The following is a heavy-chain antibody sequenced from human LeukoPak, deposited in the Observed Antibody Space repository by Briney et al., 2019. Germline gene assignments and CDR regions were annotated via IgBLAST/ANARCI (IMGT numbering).Heavy chain of an antibody. Sequence: GGSLTLSCAASGFTFSSYWMSWLRQAPGKGLEWVANIKPDGREKYYVDSVKDRFTISRDNAENSLYLQMNSLRAEDTAVYYCARDGSGWSAKWGQGTLVTVSS. V-gene: IGHV3-7*01. CDR3: ARDGSGWSAK. CDR2: IKPDGREK. D-gene: IGHD6-19*01. J-gene: IGHJ4*02. CDR1: GFTFSSYW.